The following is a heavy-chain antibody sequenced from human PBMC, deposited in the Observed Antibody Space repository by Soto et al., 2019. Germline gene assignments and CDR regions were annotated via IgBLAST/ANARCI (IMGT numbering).Heavy chain of an antibody. CDR3: TRRNGAAYAS. CDR2: ISSSGFDV. V-gene: IGHV3-21*06. Sequence: EGQMVESWGGLVKPGGSLRLSCAASGFLFNSYSVTWVRQAPGKGLEWVSSISSSGFDVYYADSVKGGFSISRDNAKNPLYLQMNSLRFHDTAVYFCTRRNGAAYASLGPGTVVTVSS. CDR1: GFLFNSYS. J-gene: IGHJ5*02. D-gene: IGHD2-8*01.